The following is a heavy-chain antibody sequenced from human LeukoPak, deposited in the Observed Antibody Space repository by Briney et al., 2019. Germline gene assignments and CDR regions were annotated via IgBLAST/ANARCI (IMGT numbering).Heavy chain of an antibody. V-gene: IGHV1-2*06. CDR3: ARGPRSIAARRGNWFDP. Sequence: GASVKVSCKASGYTFTGYYMHWVRQAPGQGLEWMGRINPNSGGTNYAQKFQGRVTMTRDTSISTAYMELSRLRSDDTAVYYYARGPRSIAARRGNWFDPWGQGTLVTVSS. CDR1: GYTFTGYY. J-gene: IGHJ5*02. D-gene: IGHD6-6*01. CDR2: INPNSGGT.